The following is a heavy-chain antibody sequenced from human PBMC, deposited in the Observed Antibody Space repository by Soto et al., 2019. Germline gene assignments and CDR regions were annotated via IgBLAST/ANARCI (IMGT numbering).Heavy chain of an antibody. CDR2: IYYSGST. Sequence: ADTRSPTFPPSGSSSSTTIYSGCSILQPPGKGLEWIGYIYYSGSTNYNPSLKSRVTISVDTSKNQFSLKLSSVTAADTAVYYCARDRLEGWFDPWGQGTLVTVSS. J-gene: IGHJ5*02. CDR3: ARDRLEGWFDP. CDR1: GSSSSTTIYS. D-gene: IGHD1-1*01. V-gene: IGHV4-61*01.